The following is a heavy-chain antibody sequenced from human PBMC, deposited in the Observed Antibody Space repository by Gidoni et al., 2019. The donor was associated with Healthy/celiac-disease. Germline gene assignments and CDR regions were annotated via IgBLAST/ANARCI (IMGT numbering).Heavy chain of an antibody. V-gene: IGHV3-21*01. CDR1: GFTLSSYS. Sequence: EVQLVESGGGLVKPGGSLRLSCAASGFTLSSYSMNWVRQAPGKGLEWVSSISSSSSYIYYADSVKGRFTISRDNAKNSLYLQMNSLRAEDTAVYYCARERPHWGATGSDAFDIWGQGTMVTVSS. D-gene: IGHD3-16*01. CDR3: ARERPHWGATGSDAFDI. J-gene: IGHJ3*02. CDR2: ISSSSSYI.